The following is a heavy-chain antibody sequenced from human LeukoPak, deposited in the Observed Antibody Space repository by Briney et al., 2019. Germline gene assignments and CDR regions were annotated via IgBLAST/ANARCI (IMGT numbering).Heavy chain of an antibody. D-gene: IGHD4-17*01. CDR1: GDSVSSNNAA. Sequence: SQTLSLTCAISGDSVSSNNAAWVWIRQSPSRGLEWLGRTYYRSKWYHDYAVSVKSRISFNPDTTKNQFFLQLNSVTPEDTAVYYCARDVNGAFTRSWFDPWGQGTRVTVS. CDR3: ARDVNGAFTRSWFDP. V-gene: IGHV6-1*01. CDR2: TYYRSKWYH. J-gene: IGHJ5*02.